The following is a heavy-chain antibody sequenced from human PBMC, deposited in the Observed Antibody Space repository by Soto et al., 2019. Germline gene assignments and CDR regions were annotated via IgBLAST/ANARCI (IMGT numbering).Heavy chain of an antibody. Sequence: GGSLRLSCVVSGFTFSNYNMNWVRQAPGKGLEWVSSITTTSSYMYYADSVKGRFTISRDNAKNSLFLQMNSLKAEDTAIYYCARGDSYGSRSYPYYYYYMDVWGKGTTVTVSS. D-gene: IGHD3-10*01. CDR2: ITTTSSYM. CDR1: GFTFSNYN. J-gene: IGHJ6*03. CDR3: ARGDSYGSRSYPYYYYYMDV. V-gene: IGHV3-21*01.